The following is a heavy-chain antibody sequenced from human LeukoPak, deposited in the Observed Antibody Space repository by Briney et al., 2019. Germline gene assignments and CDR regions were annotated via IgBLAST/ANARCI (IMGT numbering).Heavy chain of an antibody. D-gene: IGHD1-26*01. CDR1: DGFISSGGYY. CDR3: ARGGGNYYNHSFDY. J-gene: IGHJ4*02. V-gene: IGHV4-31*03. Sequence: PSETLSLTCTVCDGFISSGGYYWSWIRQHAGKSLEWIGYIYSSGSTYYNPSLKSRVTILGDTSKNQFSLKLSSVTAADTAIYFCARGGGNYYNHSFDYWGQGTLVTVSS. CDR2: IYSSGST.